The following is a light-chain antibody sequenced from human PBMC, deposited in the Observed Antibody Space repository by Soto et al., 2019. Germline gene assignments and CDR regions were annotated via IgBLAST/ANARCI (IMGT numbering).Light chain of an antibody. CDR3: QQYDSFSVT. CDR1: QRISGW. CDR2: DVS. J-gene: IGKJ1*01. V-gene: IGKV1-5*01. Sequence: DIQITHSPCTLSASVVDTATITCRASQRISGWLAWHQQKPGKAPKLLIYDVSALKRGVPPRFSGSGSGTEFTLTISSLQPEDFATYYCQQYDSFSVTFGQGTKVDIK.